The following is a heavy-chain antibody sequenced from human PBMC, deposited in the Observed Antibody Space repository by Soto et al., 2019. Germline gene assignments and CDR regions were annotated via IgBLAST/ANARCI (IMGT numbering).Heavy chain of an antibody. V-gene: IGHV4-59*01. D-gene: IGHD3-16*01. CDR1: GVSITDYY. J-gene: IGHJ4*02. CDR2: IYYSGVP. CDR3: GSSLIPVMITPHGFAQLSFVY. Sequence: NPSETLSLTCTVSGVSITDYYWSWIRQAPGKGLESMGYIYYSGVPFYNPSLNSRATISRDTSKNQFSLNLYFLTTPDPAVYYCGSSLIPVMITPHGFAQLSFVYRGKGCRVTV.